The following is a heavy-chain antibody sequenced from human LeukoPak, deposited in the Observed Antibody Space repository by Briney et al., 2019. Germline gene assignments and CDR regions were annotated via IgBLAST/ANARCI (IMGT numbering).Heavy chain of an antibody. CDR1: GFTFSSYW. Sequence: GGSLRLSCAASGFTFSSYWMSWVRQAPGKGLEWVANIKRDGSEKYYVHSVKGRFTISRDNAKNSLYLQMNSLRAEDTAVYYCAREITGTDVYLDYWGQGTLVTVSS. V-gene: IGHV3-7*01. CDR2: IKRDGSEK. CDR3: AREITGTDVYLDY. D-gene: IGHD1-20*01. J-gene: IGHJ4*02.